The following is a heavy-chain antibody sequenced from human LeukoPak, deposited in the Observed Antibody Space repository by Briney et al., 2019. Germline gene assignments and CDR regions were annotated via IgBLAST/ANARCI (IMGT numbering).Heavy chain of an antibody. CDR3: ARDLVVVVPAFHYYYGMDV. D-gene: IGHD2-2*01. CDR1: GYTFTSYA. V-gene: IGHV1-69*04. Sequence: SVKVSCKASGYTFTSYAISWVRQAPGQGLEWMGRIIPILGIANYAQKFQGRVTITADKSTSTAYMELSSLRSEDTAVYYCARDLVVVVPAFHYYYGMDVWGQGTTVTVSS. J-gene: IGHJ6*02. CDR2: IIPILGIA.